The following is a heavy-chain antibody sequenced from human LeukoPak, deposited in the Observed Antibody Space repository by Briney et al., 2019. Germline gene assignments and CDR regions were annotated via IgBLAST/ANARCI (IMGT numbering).Heavy chain of an antibody. CDR2: IKSKVDGGTT. D-gene: IGHD6-13*01. J-gene: IGHJ4*02. V-gene: IGHV3-15*01. CDR1: GFIFNNVW. CDR3: TTDPSSWWLAY. Sequence: GGSLRLSCAASGFIFNNVWMSGVRQAPGKGLEWGGRIKSKVDGGTTDYAAPVKGRFSISRDDSNNTLYLQMNGLSTEDTAVYYCTTDPSSWWLAYWGQGTLVTVSS.